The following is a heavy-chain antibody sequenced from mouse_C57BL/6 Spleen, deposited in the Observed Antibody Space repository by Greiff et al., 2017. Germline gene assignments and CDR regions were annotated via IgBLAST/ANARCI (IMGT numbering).Heavy chain of an antibody. CDR1: GYTFTSYW. V-gene: IGHV1-5*01. CDR3: TRLGGYDETWFAY. D-gene: IGHD2-2*01. CDR2: IYPGNSDT. J-gene: IGHJ3*01. Sequence: VQLQQSGTVLARPGASVKMSCKTSGYTFTSYWMHWVKQRPGQGLEWIGAIYPGNSDTSYNQKFKGKAKLTAVTSASTAYMELSSLTNEDSAVYYCTRLGGYDETWFAYWGQGTLVTVSA.